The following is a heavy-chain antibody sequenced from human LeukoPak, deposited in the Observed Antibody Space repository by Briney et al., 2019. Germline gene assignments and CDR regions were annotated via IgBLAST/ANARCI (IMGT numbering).Heavy chain of an antibody. CDR2: ISYDGSNK. CDR3: ARESPYDSSGYYWGSFDY. J-gene: IGHJ4*02. Sequence: GGSLRLSCAASGFTFSSYGMHWVRQAPGKGLEWVAVISYDGSNKYYADSVKGRFTISRDNSKNTLYLQMNSLRDEDTAVYYCARESPYDSSGYYWGSFDYWGQGTLVTVSS. V-gene: IGHV3-30*03. D-gene: IGHD3-22*01. CDR1: GFTFSSYG.